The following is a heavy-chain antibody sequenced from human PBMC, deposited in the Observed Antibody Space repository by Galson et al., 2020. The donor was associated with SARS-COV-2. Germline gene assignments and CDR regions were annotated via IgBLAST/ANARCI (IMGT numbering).Heavy chain of an antibody. CDR2: ISGSGGST. CDR1: GFTFSSYA. Sequence: GGSLRLSCAASGFTFSSYAMSWVRQAPGKGLEWVSAISGSGGSTYYADSVKGRFTISRDNSKNTLYLQMNSLRAEDTAVYYCAKADRGAQYSSGWWEFDYWGQGTLVTVSS. V-gene: IGHV3-23*01. CDR3: AKADRGAQYSSGWWEFDY. J-gene: IGHJ4*02. D-gene: IGHD6-19*01.